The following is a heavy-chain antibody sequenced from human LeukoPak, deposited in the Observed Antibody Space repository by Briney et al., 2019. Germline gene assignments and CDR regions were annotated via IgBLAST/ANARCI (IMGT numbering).Heavy chain of an antibody. J-gene: IGHJ4*02. D-gene: IGHD3-10*01. CDR1: GGSISSYY. CDR3: ARTSDTYGSASYHDY. V-gene: IGHV4-59*01. Sequence: PSETLSLTCTVSGGSISSYYWSWIRQPPGKGLEWIGYIYYSGSTNYNPSLKSRVTISVDTSKNQFSLKLSSVTAADTAVYYCARTSDTYGSASYHDYWGQGTLVTVSS. CDR2: IYYSGST.